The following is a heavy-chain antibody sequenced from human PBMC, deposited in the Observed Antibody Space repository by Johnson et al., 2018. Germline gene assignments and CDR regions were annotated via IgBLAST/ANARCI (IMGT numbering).Heavy chain of an antibody. Sequence: QVQLVQSGGGLVKPGGSLRLSCTASGFTFSSYAMHWVRQAPGKGLEWVAVISYDGSNKYYADSVKGRFTISRDNSKNTLYLQMNSLRAEDTAVYYCAKDHGSSSRGGAFDIWGQGTMVTVSS. CDR3: AKDHGSSSRGGAFDI. CDR2: ISYDGSNK. J-gene: IGHJ3*02. D-gene: IGHD6-6*01. V-gene: IGHV3-30-3*01. CDR1: GFTFSSYA.